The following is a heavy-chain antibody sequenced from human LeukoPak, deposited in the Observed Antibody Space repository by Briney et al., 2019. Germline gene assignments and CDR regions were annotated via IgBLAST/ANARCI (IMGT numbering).Heavy chain of an antibody. CDR3: AGGTWIQLWLDY. CDR1: GFTFSSYA. J-gene: IGHJ4*02. CDR2: ISASGGIT. Sequence: GGSLRLSCAASGFTFSSYAMSWVRQAPGKGLEWVSGISASGGITYYAESVKGRFTIPRDNSKNTLYLQMNSLRAEDTAVYYCAGGTWIQLWLDYWGQGTLVTVSS. D-gene: IGHD5-18*01. V-gene: IGHV3-23*01.